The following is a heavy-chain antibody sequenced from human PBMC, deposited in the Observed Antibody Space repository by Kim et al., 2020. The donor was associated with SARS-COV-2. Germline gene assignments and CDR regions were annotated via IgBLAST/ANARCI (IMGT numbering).Heavy chain of an antibody. CDR1: GFIFRHYS. D-gene: IGHD2-2*01. CDR2: ISGSGDST. J-gene: IGHJ4*02. CDR3: APGAGPAAHPHSFDY. Sequence: GGSLRLSCAASGFIFRHYSMPWILQTPGKGLEWVSAISGSGDSTNYADSVKGRFTISRDNSKNTLYLQLISLRVEDTAVYYCAPGAGPAAHPHSFDYWGQGTLVTVSS. V-gene: IGHV3-23*01.